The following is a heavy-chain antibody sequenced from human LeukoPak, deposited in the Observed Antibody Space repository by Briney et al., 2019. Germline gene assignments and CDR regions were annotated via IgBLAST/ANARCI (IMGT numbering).Heavy chain of an antibody. V-gene: IGHV1-18*01. J-gene: IGHJ4*02. Sequence: ASVKVSCKASGYTFTSYGISWVRQAPGQGLEWMGWISAYNGNTNYAQKLQGRVTMTRDTSISTAYMELSRLRSDDTAVYYCAAKRAFDYWGQGTLVTVSS. CDR1: GYTFTSYG. CDR2: ISAYNGNT. CDR3: AAKRAFDY.